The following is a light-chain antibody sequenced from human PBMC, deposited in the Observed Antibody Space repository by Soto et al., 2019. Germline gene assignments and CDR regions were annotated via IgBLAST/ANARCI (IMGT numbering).Light chain of an antibody. CDR3: CSFAGSYSL. Sequence: QAVVTQPRSVSGSPGQSVTISCTGTSSDVGGYNFVSWYQQHPGKVPKLMIYDVSQRPSGVPDRFSGSKSGNTASLTISGLQAEDEADYYCCSFAGSYSLFGGGTKVTVL. CDR1: SSDVGGYNF. CDR2: DVS. V-gene: IGLV2-11*01. J-gene: IGLJ2*01.